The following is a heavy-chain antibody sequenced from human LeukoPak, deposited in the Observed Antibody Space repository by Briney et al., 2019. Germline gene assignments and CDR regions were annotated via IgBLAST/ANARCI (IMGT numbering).Heavy chain of an antibody. Sequence: PGGSLRLSCAASGFTFSSYAMHWVRQAPGKGLEWVAVISYDGSNKYYADSVKGRFTISRDNSKNTLYLQMNSLRAEDTAVYYCAREQYDFWSGYYQGGAFDIWGQGTMVTVSS. CDR2: ISYDGSNK. CDR1: GFTFSSYA. D-gene: IGHD3-3*01. J-gene: IGHJ3*02. CDR3: AREQYDFWSGYYQGGAFDI. V-gene: IGHV3-30-3*01.